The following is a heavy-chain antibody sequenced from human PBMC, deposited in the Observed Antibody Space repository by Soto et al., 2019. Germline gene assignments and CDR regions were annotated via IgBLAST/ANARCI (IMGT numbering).Heavy chain of an antibody. CDR1: GFTFSSYA. J-gene: IGHJ4*02. CDR3: ARRSSGWYFDF. V-gene: IGHV3-23*01. Sequence: EVQVLESGGGLVKPGGSLRLSCAASGFTFSSYAMNWVRQAPGKGLEWVSVISGSGGSTYYADSVKGRFTISRDNSKIALYLQMNSLRAEDTAVYYCARRSSGWYFDFWGQGTLVTVSS. CDR2: ISGSGGST. D-gene: IGHD6-19*01.